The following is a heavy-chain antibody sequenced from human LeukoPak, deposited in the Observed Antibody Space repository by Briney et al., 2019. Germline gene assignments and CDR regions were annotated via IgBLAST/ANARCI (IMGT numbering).Heavy chain of an antibody. J-gene: IGHJ4*02. CDR3: TTKVMRGNLGGDYDD. Sequence: PGGSLRLSCSVSGVTFRNYGMHWVRQAPGKGLEWVALISSDGIDKLYGASVKGRFTISRDDSKSTLYLQMNSLTAEDTAVYYCTTKVMRGNLGGDYDDWGQGTLVTVSS. CDR1: GVTFRNYG. CDR2: ISSDGIDK. V-gene: IGHV3-30*03. D-gene: IGHD1-1*01.